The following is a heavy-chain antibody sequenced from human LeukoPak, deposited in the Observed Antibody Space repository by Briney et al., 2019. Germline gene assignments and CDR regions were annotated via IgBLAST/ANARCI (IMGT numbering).Heavy chain of an antibody. CDR3: AREIPGYSYGPFDP. Sequence: SETLSLTCTVSGYSISSGYYWGWIRQPPGKGLEWIGSIYHSGSTYYNPSLKSRVTISVDTSKNQFSLKLSSVTAADTAVYYCAREIPGYSYGPFDPWGQGTLVTVSS. CDR1: GYSISSGYY. CDR2: IYHSGST. J-gene: IGHJ5*02. D-gene: IGHD5-18*01. V-gene: IGHV4-38-2*02.